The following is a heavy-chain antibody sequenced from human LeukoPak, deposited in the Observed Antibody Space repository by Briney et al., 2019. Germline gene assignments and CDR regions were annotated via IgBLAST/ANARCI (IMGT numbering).Heavy chain of an antibody. CDR3: ARDTHSRYGGNENDY. D-gene: IGHD4-23*01. CDR2: ISSSSSYI. V-gene: IGHV3-21*01. Sequence: GGSLRLSCAASGFTFSSYSMNWVRKAPGKGLEWVSSISSSSSYIYYADSVKGRFTISRDNAKNSLYLQMNSLRAEDTAVYYCARDTHSRYGGNENDYWGQGTLVTVSS. J-gene: IGHJ4*02. CDR1: GFTFSSYS.